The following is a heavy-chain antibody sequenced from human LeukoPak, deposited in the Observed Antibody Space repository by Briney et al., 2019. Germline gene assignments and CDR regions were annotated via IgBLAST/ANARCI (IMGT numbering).Heavy chain of an antibody. CDR3: ARDLHYSLWFGDYYYYMDV. CDR2: IKQDGSEK. CDR1: GFTFSSYW. D-gene: IGHD3-10*01. J-gene: IGHJ6*03. Sequence: PGGSLRLSCAASGFTFSSYWMSWVRQAPGKGLEWVANIKQDGSEKYYVDSVKGRFTISRDNAKNSLYLQMNSLRAEDTAVYYCARDLHYSLWFGDYYYYMDVWGKGTTVTVSS. V-gene: IGHV3-7*01.